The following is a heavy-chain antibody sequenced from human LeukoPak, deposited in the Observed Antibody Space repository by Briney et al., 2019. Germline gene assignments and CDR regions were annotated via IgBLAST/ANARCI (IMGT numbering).Heavy chain of an antibody. J-gene: IGHJ4*02. CDR1: GGSFSGYY. Sequence: SETLSLTCAVYGGSFSGYYWSWIRQPPGKGLEWIGEINHSGNTNYNPSLKSRVTISVDTSKNQFSLKLTSVTAADTAVYYCARHRQYYDSSTRIFDYWGQGTLVTVSS. CDR2: INHSGNT. D-gene: IGHD3-22*01. CDR3: ARHRQYYDSSTRIFDY. V-gene: IGHV4-34*01.